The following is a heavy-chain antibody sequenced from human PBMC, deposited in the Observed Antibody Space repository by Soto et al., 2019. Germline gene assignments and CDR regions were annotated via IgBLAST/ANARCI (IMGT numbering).Heavy chain of an antibody. D-gene: IGHD3-22*01. CDR2: ISWDGGST. CDR3: AKDIGVVGPAKTDGMDV. Sequence: PGGSLRLSCAASGFTFDDYTMHWVRQAPGKGLEWVSLISWDGGSTYYADSVKGRFTISRDNSKNSLYLQMNSLRTEDTALYYCAKDIGVVGPAKTDGMDVWGQGTTVTVSS. V-gene: IGHV3-43*01. CDR1: GFTFDDYT. J-gene: IGHJ6*02.